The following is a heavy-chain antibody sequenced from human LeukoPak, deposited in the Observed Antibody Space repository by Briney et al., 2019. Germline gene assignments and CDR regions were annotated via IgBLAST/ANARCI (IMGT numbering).Heavy chain of an antibody. D-gene: IGHD6-6*01. J-gene: IGHJ6*03. CDR2: IYTSGSS. CDR1: GGSISSGSYY. Sequence: SETLSLTCTVSGGSISSGSYYWSWIRQPAGKGLEWIGRIYTSGSSNYNPSLKSRVTISVDTSKNQFSLKLSSVTAADTAVYYCARLLIAARPYYYYMDVWGKGTTVTVSS. CDR3: ARLLIAARPYYYYMDV. V-gene: IGHV4-61*02.